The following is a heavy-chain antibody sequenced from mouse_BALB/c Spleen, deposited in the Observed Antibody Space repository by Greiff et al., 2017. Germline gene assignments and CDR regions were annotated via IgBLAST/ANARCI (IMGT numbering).Heavy chain of an antibody. D-gene: IGHD2-2*01. J-gene: IGHJ3*01. CDR1: GFTFSDYY. Sequence: VHLVESGGGLVKPGGSLKLSCAASGFTFSDYYMYWVRQTPEKRLEWVATISDGGSYTYYPDSVKGRFTISRDNAKNNLYLQMSSLKSEDTAMYYCARDRGNGYPFAYWGQGTLVTVSA. V-gene: IGHV5-4*02. CDR3: ARDRGNGYPFAY. CDR2: ISDGGSYT.